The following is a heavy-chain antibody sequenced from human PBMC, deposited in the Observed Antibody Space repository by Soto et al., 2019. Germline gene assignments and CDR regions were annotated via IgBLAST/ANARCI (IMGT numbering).Heavy chain of an antibody. J-gene: IGHJ3*01. CDR3: ARRSSGSYYAAFDV. V-gene: IGHV3-23*01. Sequence: WGSLRLTCAASGFTFITYPITFIRQSPWKGLEWVSSIHGSGETTYYAESVKGRFIISRDNSKNTLYLQMDSLTADDTAVYFCARRSSGSYYAAFDVWGQGTMVTV. CDR2: IHGSGETT. CDR1: GFTFITYP. D-gene: IGHD1-26*01.